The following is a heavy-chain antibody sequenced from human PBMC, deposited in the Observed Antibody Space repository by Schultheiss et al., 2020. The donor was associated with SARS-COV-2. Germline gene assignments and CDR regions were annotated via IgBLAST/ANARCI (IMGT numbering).Heavy chain of an antibody. J-gene: IGHJ6*03. V-gene: IGHV4-39*07. D-gene: IGHD3-3*01. CDR1: GGSISGSRDY. CDR2: IYYSGNT. CDR3: ARDHLSYDFWNGNFYFYYVDV. Sequence: SETLSLTCTASGGSISGSRDYWGWIRQSPGKGLEWIGIIYYSGNTYYNPSLKSRGSISVDTSKNQFSLRLSSVTAADTAVYYCARDHLSYDFWNGNFYFYYVDVWGKGTTVTVSS.